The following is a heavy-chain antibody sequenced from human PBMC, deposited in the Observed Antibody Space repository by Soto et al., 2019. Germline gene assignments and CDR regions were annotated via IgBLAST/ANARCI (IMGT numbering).Heavy chain of an antibody. V-gene: IGHV3-23*01. J-gene: IGHJ4*02. CDR3: AKRSLTPAAMKSPFDY. Sequence: EVQLLESGGGLVQPGGSLRLSCAASGFTVSNYAMSWVRQAPGKGLEWVSTISGGGDSTYYADSVKGRFIISRDTSKNSLYLQVNSLRAEDTAAYYCAKRSLTPAAMKSPFDYWGQGTLVTVSS. CDR1: GFTVSNYA. CDR2: ISGGGDST. D-gene: IGHD2-2*01.